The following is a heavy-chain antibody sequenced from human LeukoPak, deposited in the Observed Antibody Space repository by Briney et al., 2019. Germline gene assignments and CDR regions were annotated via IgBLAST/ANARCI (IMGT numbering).Heavy chain of an antibody. D-gene: IGHD2-21*02. CDR3: AKKEGDTYASWYTDA. V-gene: IGHV3-23*01. CDR1: GSTLRALP. J-gene: IGHJ6*03. Sequence: QTGGPLSLPCEALGSTLRALPLAGSRQAPGKGLGGVSGTIGSGATTFYADSVKGRFTISRDNSKNTLFLQMNSLRAEDTATYYCAKKEGDTYASWYTDAWGKGTTVTVSS. CDR2: TIGSGATT.